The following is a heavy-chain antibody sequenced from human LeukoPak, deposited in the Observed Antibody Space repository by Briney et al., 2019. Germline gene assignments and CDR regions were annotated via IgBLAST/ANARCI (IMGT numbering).Heavy chain of an antibody. D-gene: IGHD2-8*01. CDR1: GVSISNNY. CDR3: ARGVYAGSGY. V-gene: IGHV4-59*01. CDR2: VFYRGNT. Sequence: SETLSLTCTVSGVSISNNYWSWIRQSPGKGLEWMGNVFYRGNTNYNPSLKSRVTISVDTSKNQFSLKLNSVTAADTAVYYCARGVYAGSGYWGQGALVTVSS. J-gene: IGHJ4*02.